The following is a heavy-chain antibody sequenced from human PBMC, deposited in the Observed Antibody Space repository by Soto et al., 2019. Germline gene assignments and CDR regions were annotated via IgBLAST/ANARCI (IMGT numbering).Heavy chain of an antibody. CDR3: AKDMGRVTIFGAESDAFDI. D-gene: IGHD3-3*01. Sequence: QVQLVESGGGVVQPGRSLRLSCAASGFTFSSYGMHWVRQAPGKGLEWVAVISYDGSNKYYADSVKGRFTISRDNSKNTLYLQRNSLRAEDTAVYYCAKDMGRVTIFGAESDAFDIWGQGTMVTVSS. CDR2: ISYDGSNK. CDR1: GFTFSSYG. J-gene: IGHJ3*02. V-gene: IGHV3-30*18.